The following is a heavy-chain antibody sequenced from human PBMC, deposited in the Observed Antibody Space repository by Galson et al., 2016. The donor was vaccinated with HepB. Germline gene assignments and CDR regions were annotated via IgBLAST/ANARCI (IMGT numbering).Heavy chain of an antibody. D-gene: IGHD5-12*01. J-gene: IGHJ4*02. CDR1: GDSISSGSYY. V-gene: IGHV4-61*01. CDR3: ARGRGYSSYDFAF. CDR2: VSYSGFI. Sequence: LSLTCFVSGDSISSGSYYWNWIRQPPGKGLEWIGHVSYSGFIKYNPSLESRVTISADMSKNQFFLKLTSVTAADTAVYYCARGRGYSSYDFAFWGQGILVTVSS.